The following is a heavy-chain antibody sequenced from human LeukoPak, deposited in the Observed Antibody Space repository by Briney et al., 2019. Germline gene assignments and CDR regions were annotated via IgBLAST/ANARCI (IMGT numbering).Heavy chain of an antibody. V-gene: IGHV3-23*01. Sequence: GGSLRLSCAASGFTFSSYTMSWVRQAPGKGLEWVSAISGSGGSTYYADSVKGRFTISRDNSKNTLYLQMNSLRAEDTAVYYCAKDISGWYGSFAFDIWGQGTMVTVSS. D-gene: IGHD6-19*01. CDR2: ISGSGGST. J-gene: IGHJ3*02. CDR3: AKDISGWYGSFAFDI. CDR1: GFTFSSYT.